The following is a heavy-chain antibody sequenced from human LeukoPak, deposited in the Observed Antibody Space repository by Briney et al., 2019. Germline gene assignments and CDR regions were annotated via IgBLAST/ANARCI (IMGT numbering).Heavy chain of an antibody. J-gene: IGHJ4*02. D-gene: IGHD2-21*02. CDR3: AREDRDPYYFDY. CDR2: MYHSGTT. CDR1: GYSISSGYY. Sequence: PSETLSLTCTVSGYSISSGYYWGWIRQPPGKGLEWIGSMYHSGTTYYNPSLTSRVTISVDTSKNQFSLKLSSVTAADTAVYYCAREDRDPYYFDYWGQETLVTVSS. V-gene: IGHV4-38-2*02.